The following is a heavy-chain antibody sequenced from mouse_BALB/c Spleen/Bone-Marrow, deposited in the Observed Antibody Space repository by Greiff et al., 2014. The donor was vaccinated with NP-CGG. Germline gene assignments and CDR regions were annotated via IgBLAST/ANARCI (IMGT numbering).Heavy chain of an antibody. CDR2: INPSNGRT. CDR3: ARDYGYGAGFAWFVY. D-gene: IGHD2-14*01. CDR1: GYTFTTYW. Sequence: VQLQQSGAELVKPGASVKLSCRASGYTFTTYWMHWVKQGPGQGLEWIGEINPSNGRTNYNEKFKSKATLTVDKSSSTAYMQPSSLTSEDSAVYYCARDYGYGAGFAWFVYWGQGTLVTVSA. V-gene: IGHV1S81*02. J-gene: IGHJ3*01.